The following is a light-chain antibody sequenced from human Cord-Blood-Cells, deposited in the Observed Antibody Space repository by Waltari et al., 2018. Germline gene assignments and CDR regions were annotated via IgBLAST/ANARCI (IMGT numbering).Light chain of an antibody. CDR1: SSDVGSYNL. V-gene: IGLV2-23*01. CDR2: DGS. J-gene: IGLJ2*01. CDR3: CSYAGSSNVV. Sequence: QSALTQPASGSGSPGQSITISCTGTSSDVGSYNLVSWYQQHPGKATQIMIYDGSKRPSGVSKLFSGSKSGNTASLTISGLQAEDEADYYCCSYAGSSNVVFGGGTKLTVL.